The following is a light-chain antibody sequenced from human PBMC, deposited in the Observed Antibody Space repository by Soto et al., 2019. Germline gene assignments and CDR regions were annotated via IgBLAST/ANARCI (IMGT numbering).Light chain of an antibody. CDR1: NSNIGAGYD. V-gene: IGLV1-40*01. Sequence: QSVLTLPPSVSGAPGPRVPISCSGSNSNIGAGYDVHWYQQLPGTAPKLLIYGNSNRPSGVPDRFSGSKSVTSASLAITGLQAEDEADFYCQSYDSSLSGPVFGTGTKVTVL. J-gene: IGLJ1*01. CDR3: QSYDSSLSGPV. CDR2: GNS.